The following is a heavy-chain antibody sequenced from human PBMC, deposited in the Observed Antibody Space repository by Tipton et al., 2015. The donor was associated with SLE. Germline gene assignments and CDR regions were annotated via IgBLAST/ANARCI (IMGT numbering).Heavy chain of an antibody. CDR2: IHFSGNT. Sequence: TLSLTCSVSGDSISSDFFYWGWIRQSPGKGLEWIGSIHFSGNTYYSPSLRSRLTVSSDTSKNQFSLRLQSVTAADTAVYFCAKRGGSYHSSWFDPWGRGTQVTVSS. D-gene: IGHD1-26*01. CDR3: AKRGGSYHSSWFDP. J-gene: IGHJ5*02. CDR1: GDSISSDFF. V-gene: IGHV4-39*07.